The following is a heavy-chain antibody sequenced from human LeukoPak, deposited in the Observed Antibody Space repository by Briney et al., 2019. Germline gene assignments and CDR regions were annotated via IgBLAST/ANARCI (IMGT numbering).Heavy chain of an antibody. D-gene: IGHD6-13*01. Sequence: GGSLRLSCAASGFTFSSYGMHWVRQAPDKGLEWVAVISYDGSNKYYADSVKGRFTISRDNSKNTLYLQMNSLRAEDTAVYYCAKGDGIAAAGYAYWGQGTLVTVSS. J-gene: IGHJ4*02. CDR2: ISYDGSNK. V-gene: IGHV3-30*18. CDR3: AKGDGIAAAGYAY. CDR1: GFTFSSYG.